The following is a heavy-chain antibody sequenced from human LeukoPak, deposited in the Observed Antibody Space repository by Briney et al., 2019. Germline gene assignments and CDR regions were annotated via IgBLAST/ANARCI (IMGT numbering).Heavy chain of an antibody. CDR3: ARDHAIVVVPAAPSGAFDI. D-gene: IGHD2-2*01. CDR1: GFTFSSYA. Sequence: GGSLRLSCAASGFTFSSYAMHWVRQAPGKGLDWVAVISYDGSNKYYADSVKGRFTISRDNSKNTLYLQMNSLRAEDTAVYYCARDHAIVVVPAAPSGAFDIWGQGTMVTVSS. J-gene: IGHJ3*02. CDR2: ISYDGSNK. V-gene: IGHV3-30-3*01.